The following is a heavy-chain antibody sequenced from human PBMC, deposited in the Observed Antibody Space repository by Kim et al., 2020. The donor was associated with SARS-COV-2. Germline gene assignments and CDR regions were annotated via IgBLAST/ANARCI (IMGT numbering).Heavy chain of an antibody. V-gene: IGHV1-18*01. Sequence: ASVKVSCKSSGYTFSSYGISWLRQAPGQGLEWMGWISTDTGNTKYAQKFQGRLIMTTDTSTRTAYMEWRGLRSDDTAVYYCARGGSTIFGVVMPFDHWGQETLVTVSS. CDR1: GYTFSSYG. CDR3: ARGGSTIFGVVMPFDH. D-gene: IGHD3-3*01. J-gene: IGHJ4*02. CDR2: ISTDTGNT.